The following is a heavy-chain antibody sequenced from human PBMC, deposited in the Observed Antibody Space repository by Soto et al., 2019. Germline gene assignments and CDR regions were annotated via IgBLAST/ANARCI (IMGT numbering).Heavy chain of an antibody. CDR3: ASVEASNYDFWSGPRGQLDY. CDR1: GASISRSDYY. V-gene: IGHV4-39*01. J-gene: IGHJ4*02. CDR2: ISYIGSI. Sequence: SETLSLTCTVSGASISRSDYYWGWIRQPPGKGLEWLGSISYIGSIYYDPSLKSRVTFSVDTSKNQFSLKLSSVTAADTAVYYCASVEASNYDFWSGPRGQLDYWGQGTLVTVSS. D-gene: IGHD3-3*01.